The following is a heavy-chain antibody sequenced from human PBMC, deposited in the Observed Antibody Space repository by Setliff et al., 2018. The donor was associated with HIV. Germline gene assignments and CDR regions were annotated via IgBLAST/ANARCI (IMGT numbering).Heavy chain of an antibody. V-gene: IGHV4-38-2*01. Sequence: SETLSLTCDVSGFSISSRYYWGWIRQSPGKGLEWIGNIYHTGSSYYNPSLNDRATISLDTSRSQLSLNLRSVTAADTGVYYCARVALLNDHILTAPEYVDIWGQGTQVTVSS. J-gene: IGHJ4*02. CDR2: IYHTGSS. D-gene: IGHD2-15*01. CDR3: ARVALLNDHILTAPEYVDI. CDR1: GFSISSRYY.